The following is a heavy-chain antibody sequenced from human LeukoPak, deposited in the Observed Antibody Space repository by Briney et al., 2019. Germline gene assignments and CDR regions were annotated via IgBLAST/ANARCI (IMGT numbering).Heavy chain of an antibody. CDR3: ARGRI. CDR1: GFTLSNYA. V-gene: IGHV3-23*01. Sequence: GGSLSLSCPMSGFTLSNYALSWVRPPHGKGLEWVSTIGGGGGSTDYTDSVKGRFTISRDNSKNTLYLQMNSLRPEDTAVYYCARGRIWGQGTLVTVSS. J-gene: IGHJ4*02. CDR2: IGGGGGST.